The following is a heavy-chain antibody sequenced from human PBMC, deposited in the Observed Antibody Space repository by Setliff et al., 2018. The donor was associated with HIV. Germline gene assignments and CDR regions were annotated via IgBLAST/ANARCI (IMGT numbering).Heavy chain of an antibody. CDR2: IYYSGST. Sequence: SETLSLTCTVSGGSISTYYWSWIRQPPGKGLEWIGYIYYSGSTYYNPSLKSRVTMSLDTSNNQFSLKLSSVTAADTAVYYCARGFEAADAFHIWGQGTMVTVSS. CDR1: GGSISTYY. D-gene: IGHD6-25*01. CDR3: ARGFEAADAFHI. V-gene: IGHV4-59*12. J-gene: IGHJ3*02.